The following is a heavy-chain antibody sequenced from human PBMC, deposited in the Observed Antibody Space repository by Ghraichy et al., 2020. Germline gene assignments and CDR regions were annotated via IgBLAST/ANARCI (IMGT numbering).Heavy chain of an antibody. CDR2: IYQSGST. J-gene: IGHJ3*02. CDR1: GGSINSGSFS. D-gene: IGHD3-22*01. Sequence: SETLSLTCAVSGGSINSGSFSWSWIRQPPGKGLEWIGYIYQSGSTYYNPSLKSRVTISLDDSKNQFSLRLTSVTAADTAVYYCARAPYDDDGFYDDGFDIWGQGTMFTVCS. CDR3: ARAPYDDDGFYDDGFDI. V-gene: IGHV4-30-2*01.